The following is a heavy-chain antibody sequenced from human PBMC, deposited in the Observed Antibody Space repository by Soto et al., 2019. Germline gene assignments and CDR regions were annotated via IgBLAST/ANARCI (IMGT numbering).Heavy chain of an antibody. V-gene: IGHV3-30-3*01. J-gene: IGHJ6*02. CDR1: GFTFSSYA. Sequence: QVQLVESGGGVVQPGRSLRLSCAASGFTFSSYAMHWVRQAPGKGLEWVAVISYDGSNKYYADSVKGRFTISRDNSKNTLYLQMNSMRAEDTAVYYCARPLTTSGWYGGSSYYYGMDVWGQGTTVTVSS. CDR3: ARPLTTSGWYGGSSYYYGMDV. D-gene: IGHD6-19*01. CDR2: ISYDGSNK.